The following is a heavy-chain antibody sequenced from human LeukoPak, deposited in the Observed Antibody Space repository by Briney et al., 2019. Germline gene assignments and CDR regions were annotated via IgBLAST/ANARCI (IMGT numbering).Heavy chain of an antibody. CDR3: ARAKDSSSWSPGNWFDP. J-gene: IGHJ5*02. CDR1: GGSISSSSYY. CDR2: IYYSGST. Sequence: SETLSLTCTVSGGSISSSSYYWGWIRQPPGKGLEWIGSIYYSGSTYYNPSLKSRVTISVDTSKNQFSLKLSSVTAADTAVYYCARAKDSSSWSPGNWFDPWGQGTLVTVSS. D-gene: IGHD6-13*01. V-gene: IGHV4-39*07.